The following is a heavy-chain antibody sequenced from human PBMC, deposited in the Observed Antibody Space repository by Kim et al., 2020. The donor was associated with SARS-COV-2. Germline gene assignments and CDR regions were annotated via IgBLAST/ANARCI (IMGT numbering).Heavy chain of an antibody. D-gene: IGHD6-19*01. CDR3: ARAPPGSRHSIDY. Sequence: GGSLRLSCAASGFTFSSYDMHWVRQPPGKGLEWVSAIGTAYNTFYPDSVKGRVTISRENDKNSVYLQLNSLGVGDTAVYYCARAPPGSRHSIDYWGQGTLVTVSS. CDR1: GFTFSSYD. CDR2: IGTAYNT. V-gene: IGHV3-13*01. J-gene: IGHJ4*02.